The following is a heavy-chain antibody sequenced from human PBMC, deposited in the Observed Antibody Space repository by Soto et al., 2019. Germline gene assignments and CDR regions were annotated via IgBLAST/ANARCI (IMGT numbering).Heavy chain of an antibody. D-gene: IGHD1-20*01. Sequence: PSETLSLTCAVSGYSISSGYYWGWIRQPPGKGLEWIGSIYHSGSTYYNPSLKSRVTMSVDTSKNQFSLKLSSVTAADTAVYYCAREGNWRITATQYYFDYWGQGTLVTVSS. CDR3: AREGNWRITATQYYFDY. J-gene: IGHJ4*02. V-gene: IGHV4-38-2*02. CDR2: IYHSGST. CDR1: GYSISSGYY.